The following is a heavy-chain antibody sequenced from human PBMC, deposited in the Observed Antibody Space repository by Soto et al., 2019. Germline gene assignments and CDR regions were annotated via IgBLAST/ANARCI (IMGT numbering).Heavy chain of an antibody. CDR1: GDSVSSNSAG. CDR3: ARGEQYSGRIFDY. CDR2: TYYRSKWYY. J-gene: IGHJ4*01. V-gene: IGHV6-1*01. Sequence: SQTLSLTCAITGDSVSSNSAGWSWVRQSPSRGLEWLGRTYYRSKWYYEYAVSVRGRITINPDTSKNQSPLQLNSVTPEDTAVYFCARGEQYSGRIFDYWGQGTLVTVSS. D-gene: IGHD1-26*01.